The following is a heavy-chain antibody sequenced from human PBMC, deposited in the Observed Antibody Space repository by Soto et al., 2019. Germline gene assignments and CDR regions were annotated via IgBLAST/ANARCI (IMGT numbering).Heavy chain of an antibody. D-gene: IGHD1-26*01. J-gene: IGHJ5*01. CDR2: ISGRSDVI. CDR1: GFSISDFY. Sequence: QVHLVESGGGLVKPGGSLRLSCAASGFSISDFYMSWVRQIPGKGLEWISYISGRSDVIHYVDSVKGRFTVSRDNARNSVFLQMDSLRAEDSGIYFCARERAPYRRFESWGQGTLVTVSS. V-gene: IGHV3-11*01. CDR3: ARERAPYRRFES.